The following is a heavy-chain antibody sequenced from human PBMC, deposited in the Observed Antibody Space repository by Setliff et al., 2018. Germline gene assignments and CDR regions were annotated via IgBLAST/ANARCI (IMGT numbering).Heavy chain of an antibody. J-gene: IGHJ6*02. D-gene: IGHD3-3*01. V-gene: IGHV7-4-1*02. CDR1: GYTFTTYT. CDR2: INTYTGNP. CDR3: ARGPRITIFGVVSLSLYGMDV. Sequence: ASVKVSCKASGYTFTTYTMNWVRRAPGQGLEWMGWINTYTGNPTYAQGFTGRFVFSLDTSVSTAYLQISTLKAEDTAVYYCARGPRITIFGVVSLSLYGMDVWGQGTTVTVSS.